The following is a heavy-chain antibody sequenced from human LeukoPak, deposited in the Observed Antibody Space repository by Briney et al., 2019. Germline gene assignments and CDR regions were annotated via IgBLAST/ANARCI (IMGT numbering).Heavy chain of an antibody. Sequence: QSGGSLRLSCAASGFTVSSNYMSWVRQAPGKGLEWVSVIYSGGSTYYADSVKGRFTISRDNSKNTLYLQMNSLRAEDTAVYYCARDPVTIFGVVIPYWGQGTLVTVSS. CDR2: IYSGGST. J-gene: IGHJ4*02. D-gene: IGHD3-3*01. CDR1: GFTVSSNY. CDR3: ARDPVTIFGVVIPY. V-gene: IGHV3-66*01.